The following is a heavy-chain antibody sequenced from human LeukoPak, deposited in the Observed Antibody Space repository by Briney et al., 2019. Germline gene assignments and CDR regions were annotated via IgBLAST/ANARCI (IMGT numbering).Heavy chain of an antibody. CDR1: GFPFSNYS. Sequence: PGGSLRLSCAVSGFPFSNYSMNWVCQAPGKGLEWVSYISASGSNIYYLDAVKGRFTVSRDNAMNSLFLQMDRPRAEDTAIYYCVRVKGTYFDFWGQGTLVTVSS. J-gene: IGHJ4*02. CDR2: ISASGSNI. V-gene: IGHV3-48*01. CDR3: VRVKGTYFDF. D-gene: IGHD1-1*01.